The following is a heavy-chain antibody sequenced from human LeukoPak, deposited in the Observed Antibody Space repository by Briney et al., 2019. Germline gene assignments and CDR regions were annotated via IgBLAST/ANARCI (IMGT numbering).Heavy chain of an antibody. D-gene: IGHD6-6*01. CDR3: ARESYTSFYLFDF. CDR1: NGPISNYF. Sequence: SETLSLTCTVSNGPISNYFWSWMRRPAGQGLEWIGRIYSSGSTNFNPSLESRFTMSADSSKNQISLRVTSVTAADTAVYYCARESYTSFYLFDFWGQGALVTVS. V-gene: IGHV4-4*07. J-gene: IGHJ4*02. CDR2: IYSSGST.